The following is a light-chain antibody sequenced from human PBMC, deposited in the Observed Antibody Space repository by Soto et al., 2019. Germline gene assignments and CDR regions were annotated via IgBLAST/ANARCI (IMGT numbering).Light chain of an antibody. CDR1: QSVLYTSNNKNY. V-gene: IGKV4-1*01. CDR2: WAS. J-gene: IGKJ5*01. CDR3: QQYYSVPIT. Sequence: DIVMTQSPDSLALSLGERATINCKSSQSVLYTSNNKNYISWYQQKSGQPPKLLIYWASTRESGVPDRFSGGGSGTDFTLTISSLQAEDVAVYYCQQYYSVPITFGQGTRLEIK.